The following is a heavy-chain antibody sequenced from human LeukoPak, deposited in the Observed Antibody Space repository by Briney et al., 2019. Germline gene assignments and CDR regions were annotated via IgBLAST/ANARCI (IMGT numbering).Heavy chain of an antibody. CDR3: ARVHDSDWYFDY. J-gene: IGHJ4*02. V-gene: IGHV3-30*04. Sequence: PGRSLRLSCAASGFMFSNFAMHWVRQAPGKGLEWVAVIAADGRDKHHADSVKGRFTISRDSSKNAVYLEMNSLRTEDTAVYYCARVHDSDWYFDYWGQGTLVTVSS. CDR2: IAADGRDK. CDR1: GFMFSNFA. D-gene: IGHD6-19*01.